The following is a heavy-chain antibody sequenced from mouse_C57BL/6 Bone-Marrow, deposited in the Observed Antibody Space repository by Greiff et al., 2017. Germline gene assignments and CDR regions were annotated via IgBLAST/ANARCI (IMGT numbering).Heavy chain of an antibody. Sequence: VQLQESGAELVKPGASVKISCKASGYAFSSYWMNWVKQRPGKGLEWIGQIYPGDGDTNYNGKFKGKATLTADKSSSTAYMQLSSLTSEDSAVYFCASERSYYRNFYYAMDDWGQGTSVTVSS. CDR2: IYPGDGDT. CDR3: ASERSYYRNFYYAMDD. D-gene: IGHD2-5*01. V-gene: IGHV1-80*01. CDR1: GYAFSSYW. J-gene: IGHJ4*01.